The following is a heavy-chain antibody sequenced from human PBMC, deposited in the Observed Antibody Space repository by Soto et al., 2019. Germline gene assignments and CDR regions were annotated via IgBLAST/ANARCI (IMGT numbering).Heavy chain of an antibody. CDR1: GFTFRSDC. D-gene: IGHD6-13*01. Sequence: EVQLVESGGGLVKRGGALVLSRATSGFTFRSDCKNWVRQAPGKGLEWVSYIIIISTTIFYADSVKGRFTISRDNAKNSLYLQMNSLRDEDTAVYYCARDNGIAGSFDPWGQGTLVTVSS. CDR2: IIIISTTI. CDR3: ARDNGIAGSFDP. V-gene: IGHV3-48*02. J-gene: IGHJ5*02.